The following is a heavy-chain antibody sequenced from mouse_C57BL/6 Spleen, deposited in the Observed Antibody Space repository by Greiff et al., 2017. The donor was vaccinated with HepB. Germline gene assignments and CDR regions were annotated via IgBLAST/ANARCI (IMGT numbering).Heavy chain of an antibody. V-gene: IGHV1-4*01. CDR3: ARYYDSSPFAY. CDR1: DYTFTSYT. CDR2: INPSSGYT. J-gene: IGHJ3*01. D-gene: IGHD1-1*01. Sequence: QVQLQQSGAELARPGASVKMSCKASDYTFTSYTMHWVKQRPGQGLEWIGYINPSSGYTKYNQKFKDKATLTADKSSSTAYMELRILTSEDSAVYYCARYYDSSPFAYWGQGTLVTVSA.